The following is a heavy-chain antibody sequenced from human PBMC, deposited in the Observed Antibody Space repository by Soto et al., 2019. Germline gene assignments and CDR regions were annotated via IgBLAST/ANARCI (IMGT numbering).Heavy chain of an antibody. Sequence: GESLKISCKGSGYSFTSYWIGWVRQMPGKGLEWMGIIYPGDSDTRYSPSFQGRVTISADKSISTAYLQWSSLKASDTAMYYCARETYYDFWSGYDAFDIWGQGTMVTVSS. CDR1: GYSFTSYW. CDR2: IYPGDSDT. V-gene: IGHV5-51*01. D-gene: IGHD3-3*01. CDR3: ARETYYDFWSGYDAFDI. J-gene: IGHJ3*02.